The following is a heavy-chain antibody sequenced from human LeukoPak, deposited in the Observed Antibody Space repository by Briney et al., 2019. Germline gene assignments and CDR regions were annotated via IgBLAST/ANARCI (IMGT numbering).Heavy chain of an antibody. Sequence: ASVKVSCKASGYTFTGYYMHWVRQAPGQGLEWMGWINPNSGGTNYAQKFQGRVTMTRDTSISTAYMELSRLRSDDTAVYYYARVRVPAGWFDPWGQGTLVTVSS. CDR2: INPNSGGT. J-gene: IGHJ5*02. CDR3: ARVRVPAGWFDP. D-gene: IGHD2-2*01. CDR1: GYTFTGYY. V-gene: IGHV1-2*02.